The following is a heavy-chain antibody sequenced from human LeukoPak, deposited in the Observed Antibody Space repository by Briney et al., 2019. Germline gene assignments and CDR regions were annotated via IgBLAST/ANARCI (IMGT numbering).Heavy chain of an antibody. CDR2: ISGSGGST. Sequence: GGSLRLSCAAPGFTFSNYAMTWVRQAPGKGLEWVSTISGSGGSTYYADSVKGRFTISRDNSNSTLYLQMNSLRADDTAVYYCAKAFLGVATTTNFDYWGQGTPVTVSS. CDR1: GFTFSNYA. V-gene: IGHV3-23*01. J-gene: IGHJ4*02. D-gene: IGHD3-3*01. CDR3: AKAFLGVATTTNFDY.